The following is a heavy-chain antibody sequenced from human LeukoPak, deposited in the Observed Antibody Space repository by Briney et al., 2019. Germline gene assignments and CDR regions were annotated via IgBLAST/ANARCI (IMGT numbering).Heavy chain of an antibody. J-gene: IGHJ5*02. D-gene: IGHD2-2*01. Sequence: PGVSLRLTCAASGFTFSPVRMHWVRQYPVPGLMWVSHIINDGSYTTYADSVKGRFTISRDNAKNTVYLQMNSLRAEDTAVYYCATDDKYAPSSWGQGTLVTVSS. CDR2: IINDGSYT. CDR3: ATDDKYAPSS. V-gene: IGHV3-74*01. CDR1: GFTFSPVR.